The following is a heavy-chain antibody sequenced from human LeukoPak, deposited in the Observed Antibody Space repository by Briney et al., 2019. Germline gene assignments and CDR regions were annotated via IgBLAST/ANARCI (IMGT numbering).Heavy chain of an antibody. CDR2: INPNSGGT. J-gene: IGHJ6*03. CDR3: ARDYTHRVGSMVRGYPYYYYYYMDV. CDR1: GYTFTGYY. D-gene: IGHD3-10*01. Sequence: ASVKVSCKASGYTFTGYYMHWVRQAPGQGLEWMGWINPNSGGTNYAQKFQGRVTMTRDTSISTAYMELSRLRSDDTAVYYCARDYTHRVGSMVRGYPYYYYYYMDVWGKGTTVTISS. V-gene: IGHV1-2*02.